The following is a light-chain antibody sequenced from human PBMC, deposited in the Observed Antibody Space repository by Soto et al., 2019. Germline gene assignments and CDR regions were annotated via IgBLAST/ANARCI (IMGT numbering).Light chain of an antibody. J-gene: IGLJ1*01. Sequence: QSALTQPASVSGSPGQSITISCTGTSSDVGGYNYVSWYQHHPGKAPKLMIYEVSNRPSGVSNRFSGSKSGNTASLTISWLQAEDEADYYCSSYTSSSTLYVFGTGTKLTVL. CDR3: SSYTSSSTLYV. CDR1: SSDVGGYNY. CDR2: EVS. V-gene: IGLV2-14*01.